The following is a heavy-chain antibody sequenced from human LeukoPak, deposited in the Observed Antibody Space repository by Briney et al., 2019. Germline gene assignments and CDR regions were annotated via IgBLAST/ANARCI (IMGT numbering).Heavy chain of an antibody. CDR3: ARDRDNWNYWCLDY. D-gene: IGHD1-7*01. J-gene: IGHJ4*02. Sequence: GGSLRLSCAASGFTFSSYAMSWVRQAPGKGLEWVSAISGSGGSTYYADSVKGRFTISRDNSKNTLYLQMNSLRAEDTAVYYCARDRDNWNYWCLDYWGQGTLVTVSS. V-gene: IGHV3-23*01. CDR2: ISGSGGST. CDR1: GFTFSSYA.